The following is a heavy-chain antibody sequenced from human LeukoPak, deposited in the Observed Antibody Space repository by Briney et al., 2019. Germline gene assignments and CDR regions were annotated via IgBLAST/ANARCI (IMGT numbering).Heavy chain of an antibody. CDR2: IATGGDT. CDR1: GFTFRTYD. J-gene: IGHJ4*02. D-gene: IGHD5-18*01. V-gene: IGHV3-13*01. Sequence: GGSLRLSCAASGFTFRTYDMHWVRQVTGKSLEWVAAIATGGDTYFAGSVKGRFTISRENAKNSLYLQMNSLRAEDTAVYYCARAKRTAMLYYFDYWGQGTLVTVSS. CDR3: ARAKRTAMLYYFDY.